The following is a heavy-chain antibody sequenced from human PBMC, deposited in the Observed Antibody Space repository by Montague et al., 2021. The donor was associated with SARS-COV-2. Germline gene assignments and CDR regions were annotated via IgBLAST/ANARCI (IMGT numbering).Heavy chain of an antibody. J-gene: IGHJ4*02. V-gene: IGHV4-59*08. D-gene: IGHD3-22*01. CDR1: GVSVTDYY. CDR2: VLYNKGT. CDR3: VRHPDYDGLNGPPDF. Sequence: SETLSLTCTVSGVSVTDYYWSWIRQPPGKGLEWVGDVLYNKGTNFNPSLKSRVAISVDTSKNQFSRRLTSVTAADTALYYCVRHPDYDGLNGPPDFWDQGTLVTVSS.